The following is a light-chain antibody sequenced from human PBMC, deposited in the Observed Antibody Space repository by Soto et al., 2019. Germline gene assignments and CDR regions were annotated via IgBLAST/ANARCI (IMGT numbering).Light chain of an antibody. CDR1: QSISSW. CDR3: EQYGIYSPLT. J-gene: IGKJ4*01. CDR2: DTS. Sequence: DIQMTQSPSTLSSSVGDRVSITCRASQSISSWLAWYQQKPGKAPKLLMFDTSNLVSGVPSRFSGSRSATDFTLTISSLQTYDYATYSSEQYGIYSPLTFGEGTKVEIK. V-gene: IGKV1-5*01.